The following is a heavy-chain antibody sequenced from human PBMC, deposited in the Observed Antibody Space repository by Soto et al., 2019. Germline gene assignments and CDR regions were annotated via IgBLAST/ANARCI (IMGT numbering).Heavy chain of an antibody. CDR1: GGSFSGYY. D-gene: IGHD2-2*01. CDR3: VRLSLGFVVVTATMAFSWFEP. V-gene: IGHV4-34*01. CDR2: INHSGST. Sequence: SETLSLTCAVYGGSFSGYYWSWIRQPPGKGLEWIGEINHSGSTNYNPSLKRRVTISVDTSKKQFSLKLSTVTAADTAVYYFVRLSLGFVVVTATMAFSWFEPWGQGTLVTVSS. J-gene: IGHJ5*02.